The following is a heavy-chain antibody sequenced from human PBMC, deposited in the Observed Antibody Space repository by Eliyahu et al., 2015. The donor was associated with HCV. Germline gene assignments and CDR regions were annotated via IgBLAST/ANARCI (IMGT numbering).Heavy chain of an antibody. CDR2: IWYDGSNK. V-gene: IGHV3-33*08. Sequence: QVQLVESGGGVVQXGRSLXXSCAASGFTFXSXGXHWVRXAPGKGLEXVAVIWYDGSNKYYADSVKGRFTISRDNSKNTLYLQMNSLRAEDTAVYYCARDRISGSFNDAFDIWGQGTMVTVSS. CDR3: ARDRISGSFNDAFDI. J-gene: IGHJ3*02. D-gene: IGHD1-26*01. CDR1: GFTFXSXG.